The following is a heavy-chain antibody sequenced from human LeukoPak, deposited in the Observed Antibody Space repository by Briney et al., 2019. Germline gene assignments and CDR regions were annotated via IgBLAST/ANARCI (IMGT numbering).Heavy chain of an antibody. CDR2: INPNSGGS. D-gene: IGHD3-10*01. CDR3: ARLTGSGNYPNLGAFDF. V-gene: IGHV1-2*02. Sequence: ASVKLSFNASGYNCIDYYIHWVRQAPGQGLERIRWINPNSGGSENAEKFQGRVTLTRDTSISPAYLDLSTLSFDDTAAYYCARLTGSGNYPNLGAFDFWGKGTIVTVSS. J-gene: IGHJ3*01. CDR1: GYNCIDYY.